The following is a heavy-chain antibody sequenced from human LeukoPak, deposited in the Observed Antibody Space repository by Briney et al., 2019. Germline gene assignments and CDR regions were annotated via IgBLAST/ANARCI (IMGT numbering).Heavy chain of an antibody. CDR3: AARFGDYSDY. D-gene: IGHD3-10*01. V-gene: IGHV1-58*01. Sequence: TSVKVSCKASVFTFTSAAGQGVRQARGQRVEWIGLIFFGSGNKNYAQKFQERVTITRDMSTSTAYMELSSLRSEDTAVYYCAARFGDYSDYCGQGTLVTVSS. J-gene: IGHJ4*02. CDR2: IFFGSGNK. CDR1: VFTFTSAA.